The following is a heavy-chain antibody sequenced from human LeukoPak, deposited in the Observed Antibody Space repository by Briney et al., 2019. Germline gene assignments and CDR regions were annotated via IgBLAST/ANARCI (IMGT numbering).Heavy chain of an antibody. CDR2: IYHSGST. CDR1: GGSISSSNW. J-gene: IGHJ6*03. Sequence: SGTLSLTCAVSGGSISSSNWWSWVRQPPGKGLEWIGEIYHSGSTNYNPSLKSRVTISVDTSKNHFSLRLSSVTAADTAVYYCARGRSSMVRGYYYYYMDVWGKGTTVTISS. CDR3: ARGRSSMVRGYYYYYMDV. V-gene: IGHV4-4*02. D-gene: IGHD3-10*01.